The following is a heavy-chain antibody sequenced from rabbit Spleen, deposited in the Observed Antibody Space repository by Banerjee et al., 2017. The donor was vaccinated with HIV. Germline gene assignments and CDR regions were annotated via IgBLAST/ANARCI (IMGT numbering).Heavy chain of an antibody. V-gene: IGHV1S45*01. CDR2: IDAVYNGHT. CDR3: AMGADSGYWFSFKF. J-gene: IGHJ4*01. D-gene: IGHD1-1*01. CDR1: GFSFSSSYW. Sequence: QEQLEEYGGDLVKPEGSLTLTCTDSGFSFSSSYWICWVRQAPGKGLEWIAYIDAVYNGHTYYASCTKGLFTTSKTSSTTVTLHMLSLTAAGSATYFCAMGADSGYWFSFKFWGPGTLVTVS.